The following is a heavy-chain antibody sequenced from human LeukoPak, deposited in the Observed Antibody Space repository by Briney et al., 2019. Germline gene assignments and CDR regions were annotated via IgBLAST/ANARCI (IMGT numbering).Heavy chain of an antibody. D-gene: IGHD3-22*01. CDR2: IYLNGGST. Sequence: GGAPRLSCAASGFTFVGFGMSWGPHAPGEGGGGGSGIYLNGGSTGYADSVKGRFTISRDNAKNSLYLQMNSLRAEDTALYYCAKIPYYYDSSGYYTPYYFDYWGQGTLVTVSS. CDR1: GFTFVGFG. J-gene: IGHJ4*02. CDR3: AKIPYYYDSSGYYTPYYFDY. V-gene: IGHV3-20*04.